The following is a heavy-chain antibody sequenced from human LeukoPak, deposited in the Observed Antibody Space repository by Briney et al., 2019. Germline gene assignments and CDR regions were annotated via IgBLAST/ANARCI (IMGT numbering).Heavy chain of an antibody. CDR2: IYYSGST. V-gene: IGHV4-31*03. CDR1: GGSISSGGYY. CDR3: ARTIVGATPWFDP. D-gene: IGHD1-26*01. J-gene: IGHJ5*02. Sequence: SETLSLTCTVSGGSISSGGYYWIWIRQHPGKGLEWIGYIYYSGSTYYNPSLKSRVTISVDTSKNQFTLKLSSVTAADTAVYYCARTIVGATPWFDPWGQGTLVTVSS.